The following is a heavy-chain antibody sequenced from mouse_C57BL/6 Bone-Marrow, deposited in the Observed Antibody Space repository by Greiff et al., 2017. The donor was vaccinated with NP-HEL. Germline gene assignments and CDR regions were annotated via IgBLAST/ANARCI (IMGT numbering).Heavy chain of an antibody. Sequence: VQLKQSGPELVKPGASVKMSCKASGYTFTDYNMHWVKQSHGKSLEWIGYINPSNGGTSYNQKFKGKATLTVNKSSSTAYMELRSLTSEDSAFYYCARAELLRCGFAYWGQGTLVTVSA. CDR2: INPSNGGT. CDR1: GYTFTDYN. V-gene: IGHV1-22*01. J-gene: IGHJ3*01. CDR3: ARAELLRCGFAY. D-gene: IGHD1-1*01.